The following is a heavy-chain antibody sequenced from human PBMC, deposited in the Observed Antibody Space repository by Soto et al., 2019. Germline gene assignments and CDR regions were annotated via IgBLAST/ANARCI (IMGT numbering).Heavy chain of an antibody. V-gene: IGHV4-59*08. D-gene: IGHD6-13*01. CDR3: ARQCGSSWYYFDY. CDR2: VFHTGST. Sequence: QVQLQESGPGLVKPSETLSLTCTVSGGSIRGYYWSWVRQPPGKGLEWIGYVFHTGSTDYNPSLTSRVTISLDTSMNYFSLKLSSVTAADTAVYYCARQCGSSWYYFDYWGQGTLVTVSS. CDR1: GGSIRGYY. J-gene: IGHJ4*02.